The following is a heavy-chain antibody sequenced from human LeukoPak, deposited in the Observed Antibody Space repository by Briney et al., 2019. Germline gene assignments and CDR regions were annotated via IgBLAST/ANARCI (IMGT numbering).Heavy chain of an antibody. V-gene: IGHV3-23*01. J-gene: IGHJ6*03. D-gene: IGHD3-22*01. CDR3: AKDYYDSSGYSYYYYYYYMDV. Sequence: PGGSLRLSCAASGFTFSSYAMSWVRQAPGKGLEWVSAISGSGGSTYYADSVEGRFTISRDNSKNTLYLQMNSLRAEDTAVYYCAKDYYDSSGYSYYYYYYYMDVWGKGTTVTVSS. CDR1: GFTFSSYA. CDR2: ISGSGGST.